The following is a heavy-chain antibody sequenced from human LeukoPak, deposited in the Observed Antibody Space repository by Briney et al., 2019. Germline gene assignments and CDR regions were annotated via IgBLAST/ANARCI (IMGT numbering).Heavy chain of an antibody. D-gene: IGHD2-2*01. Sequence: PSETLSLTCAVSGDSISSGGYSWSWIRQPPGKGLEWIGYIYHSGSTYYNPSLKSRVTISVDTSKNQFSLKLSSVTAADTAVYYCARLSVPAAYFDYWGQGTLVTVSS. CDR2: IYHSGST. J-gene: IGHJ4*02. V-gene: IGHV4-30-2*05. CDR3: ARLSVPAAYFDY. CDR1: GDSISSGGYS.